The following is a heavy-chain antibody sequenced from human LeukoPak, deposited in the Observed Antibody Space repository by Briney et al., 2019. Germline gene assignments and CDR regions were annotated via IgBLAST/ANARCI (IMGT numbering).Heavy chain of an antibody. V-gene: IGHV3-9*01. CDR2: ISWNSGSI. J-gene: IGHJ4*02. CDR3: AREGLRVVDLNY. CDR1: GFTFSSYA. D-gene: IGHD2-15*01. Sequence: GGSLRLSCAASGFTFSSYAMSWVRQAPGKGLEWVSGISWNSGSIGYADSVKGRFTISRDNAKNTLYLQMNSLRAEDTAVYYCAREGLRVVDLNYWGQGTLVTVSS.